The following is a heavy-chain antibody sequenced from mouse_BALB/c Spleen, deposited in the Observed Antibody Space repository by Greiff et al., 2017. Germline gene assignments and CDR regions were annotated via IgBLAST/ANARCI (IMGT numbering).Heavy chain of an antibody. CDR2: ISYSGST. CDR3: ARWGLDYGSSYFDY. J-gene: IGHJ2*01. Sequence: EVKLVESGPSLVKPSQTLSLTCSVTGDSITSGYWNWIRKFPGNKLEYMGYISYSGSTYYNPSLKSRISITRDTSKNQYYLQLNSVTTEDTATYYCARWGLDYGSSYFDYWGQGTTLTVSS. D-gene: IGHD1-1*01. CDR1: GDSITSGY. V-gene: IGHV3-8*02.